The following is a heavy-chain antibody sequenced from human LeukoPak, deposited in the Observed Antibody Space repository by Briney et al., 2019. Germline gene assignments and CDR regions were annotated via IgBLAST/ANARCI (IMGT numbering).Heavy chain of an antibody. CDR3: AREADDYVWGSYRPPFDY. CDR2: ISSSSSYI. Sequence: GGSLRLSCAASGFTFSSYSMNWVRQAPGKGLEWVSSISSSSSYIYYADSVKGRFTISRDNAKNSLYLQMNSLRAEDTAVYYCAREADDYVWGSYRPPFDYWGHGTLVTVSS. V-gene: IGHV3-21*01. D-gene: IGHD3-16*02. CDR1: GFTFSSYS. J-gene: IGHJ4*01.